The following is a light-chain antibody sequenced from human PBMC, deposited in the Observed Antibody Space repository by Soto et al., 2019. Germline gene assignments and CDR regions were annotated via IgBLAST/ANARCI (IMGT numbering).Light chain of an antibody. CDR2: KAS. CDR3: QQDSSHSQYT. V-gene: IGKV1-5*03. J-gene: IGKJ2*01. Sequence: DIQMTQSPSTLSASVGDRVTITCRASQSISSWLAWYQQKPEKAPKLLIYKASSLQSGVPSRFSGSGSETEVTLTLSSLKPDDFATYYCQQDSSHSQYTFGQGTKLEIK. CDR1: QSISSW.